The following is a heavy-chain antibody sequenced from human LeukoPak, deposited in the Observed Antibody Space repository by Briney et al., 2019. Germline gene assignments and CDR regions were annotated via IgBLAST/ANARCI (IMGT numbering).Heavy chain of an antibody. CDR3: AKGDHYYDSSGYHKEKTGDY. Sequence: GRSLRLSCAASGFTLSSYGMHWVRQAPGKGLEWVAVISYDGSNKYYADSVKGRFTISRDNSKNTLYLQMNSLRAEDTAVYYCAKGDHYYDSSGYHKEKTGDYWGQGTLVTVSS. D-gene: IGHD3-22*01. CDR1: GFTLSSYG. J-gene: IGHJ4*02. V-gene: IGHV3-30*18. CDR2: ISYDGSNK.